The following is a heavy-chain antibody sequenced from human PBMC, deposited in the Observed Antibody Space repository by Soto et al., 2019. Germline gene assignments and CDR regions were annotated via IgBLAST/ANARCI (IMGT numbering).Heavy chain of an antibody. Sequence: QVQLQQWGAGLLKPSETLSLTCAVYGGSFRGYSWTWIRQPPGTGLEWIGEINHTGSTNYNPSHKSRVTISVDPSKNQFSLKLTAVTAADTAVYYCARDKITGLFDYWGQGTLVTVSS. J-gene: IGHJ4*02. CDR3: ARDKITGLFDY. CDR1: GGSFRGYS. CDR2: INHTGST. V-gene: IGHV4-34*01. D-gene: IGHD2-8*02.